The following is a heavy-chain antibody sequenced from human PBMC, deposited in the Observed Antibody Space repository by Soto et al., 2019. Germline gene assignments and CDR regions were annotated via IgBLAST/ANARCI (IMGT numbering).Heavy chain of an antibody. V-gene: IGHV4-59*01. CDR2: IHYTGST. CDR1: GGSMIRYY. Sequence: PSETLSRTCTVSGGSMIRYYCTFIRHPPGKGLEWIVNIHYTGSTNYNPSLKSRVTILLGTSTSQFSLKVSSVTAADTAVYYCARDLTIPSTDGPLDPWGHGTLVTVSS. CDR3: ARDLTIPSTDGPLDP. D-gene: IGHD1-1*01. J-gene: IGHJ5*02.